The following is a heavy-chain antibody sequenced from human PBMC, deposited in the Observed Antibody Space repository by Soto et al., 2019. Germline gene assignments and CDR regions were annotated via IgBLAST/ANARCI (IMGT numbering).Heavy chain of an antibody. D-gene: IGHD3-22*01. Sequence: EVQLVESGGGLIQPGGSLSLSCAASGFTVSSNYMSWVRQAPGKGLEWVSVIYSGGSTYYADSVKGRFTISRDNSKNPLYLQMNSLRAEDTAVYYCARDRVESGYPEYFQHWGQGTLVTVSS. CDR1: GFTVSSNY. J-gene: IGHJ1*01. CDR3: ARDRVESGYPEYFQH. V-gene: IGHV3-53*01. CDR2: IYSGGST.